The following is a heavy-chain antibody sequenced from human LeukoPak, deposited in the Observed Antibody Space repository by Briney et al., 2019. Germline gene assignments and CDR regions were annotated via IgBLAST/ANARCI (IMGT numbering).Heavy chain of an antibody. V-gene: IGHV4-31*03. CDR1: GGSVSSGSYY. CDR2: IYYSGST. CDR3: AGLRVARYYYGMDV. J-gene: IGHJ6*02. Sequence: SETLSLTCTVSGGSVSSGSYYWSWIRQHPGKGLEWIGYIYYSGSTYYNPSLKSRVTISVDTSKNQFSLKLSSVTAADTAVYYCAGLRVARYYYGMDVWGQGTTVTVSS. D-gene: IGHD2-15*01.